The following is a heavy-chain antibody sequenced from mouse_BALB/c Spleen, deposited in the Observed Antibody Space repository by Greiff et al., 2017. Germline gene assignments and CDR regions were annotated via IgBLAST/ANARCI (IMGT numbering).Heavy chain of an antibody. CDR3: ARRGDRYYEGYYAMDY. CDR2: IYWDDDK. J-gene: IGHJ4*01. CDR1: GFSLSTSGMG. V-gene: IGHV8-12*01. Sequence: QVTLKVSGPGILQPSQTLSLTCSFSGFSLSTSGMGVSWIRQPSGKGLEWLAHIYWDDDKRNNPSLKSRLTISKDTSRHQVFLKITSVDTADTATYYCARRGDRYYEGYYAMDYWGQGTSVTGSS. D-gene: IGHD2-14*01.